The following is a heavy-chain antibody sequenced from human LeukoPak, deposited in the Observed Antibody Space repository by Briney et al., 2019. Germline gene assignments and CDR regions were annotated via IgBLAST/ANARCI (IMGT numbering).Heavy chain of an antibody. Sequence: PGGSLRLSCAASGFTFRSYAMSWVRQAPGKGLEWVSSISSSTTYISYADSVKGRFTISRDNAKNSLYLQMNSLRAEDTAVYYCARGAAGYVGASSFDYWGQGTLVTVSS. CDR3: ARGAAGYVGASSFDY. CDR1: GFTFRSYA. J-gene: IGHJ4*02. V-gene: IGHV3-21*01. D-gene: IGHD1-26*01. CDR2: ISSSTTYI.